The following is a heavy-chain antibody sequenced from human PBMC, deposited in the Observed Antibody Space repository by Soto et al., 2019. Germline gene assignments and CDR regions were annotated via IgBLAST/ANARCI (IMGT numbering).Heavy chain of an antibody. J-gene: IGHJ3*02. D-gene: IGHD4-17*01. V-gene: IGHV3-23*01. CDR2: ISGSGDTT. CDR3: ARDHVRGLGIAFDI. CDR1: GFTFSSYG. Sequence: EAQLLASGGGLVQPGGSLRLSCVASGFTFSSYGMSWVRQAPGKGLEWVSSISGSGDTTYYGDSVQGRFTISRDNSKDTLYVNMNSLRAEDTDVYYCARDHVRGLGIAFDIWGYGTMLTVSS.